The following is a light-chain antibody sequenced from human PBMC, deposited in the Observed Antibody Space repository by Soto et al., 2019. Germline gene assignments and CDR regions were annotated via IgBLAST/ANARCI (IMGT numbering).Light chain of an antibody. J-gene: IGLJ2*01. CDR1: SSNIGAGYD. Sequence: QSVLTQPPSVSGAPGQRVTISCTGSSSNIGAGYDVHWYQQLPGTAPKLLIYGNSNRPAGVPDRFSGSKPGTSASLAITGLQAEDEADYYCQSYDSSLRVLVGGGTKLTVL. CDR2: GNS. V-gene: IGLV1-40*01. CDR3: QSYDSSLRVL.